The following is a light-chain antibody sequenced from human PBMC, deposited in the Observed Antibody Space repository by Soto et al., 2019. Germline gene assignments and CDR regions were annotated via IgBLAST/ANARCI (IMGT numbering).Light chain of an antibody. J-gene: IGLJ2*01. Sequence: QSALTQPASVSGSPGQSITISCTGTSSDVGAYNSVSWYQQHPGKAPKFMIYEVTNRPSGVSNRFSGSKSGNTASLTISGLQAEDEADYYCSSYTSSSNTYVVFGGGTKVTVL. CDR1: SSDVGAYNS. CDR2: EVT. V-gene: IGLV2-14*01. CDR3: SSYTSSSNTYVV.